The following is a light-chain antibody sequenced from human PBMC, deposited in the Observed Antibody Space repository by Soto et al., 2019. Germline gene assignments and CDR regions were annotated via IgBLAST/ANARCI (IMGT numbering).Light chain of an antibody. CDR2: AAT. V-gene: IGKV1-39*01. Sequence: DVQMTQSPSSLSASVGDRVTITCRASQNIKNYLSWYQQRPGKAPRVVIFAATLLQSGVPSTFSGSVSGTEFTLTISSLHPDDFATYYCLQSHSTPLTFGQGTRL. J-gene: IGKJ5*01. CDR3: LQSHSTPLT. CDR1: QNIKNY.